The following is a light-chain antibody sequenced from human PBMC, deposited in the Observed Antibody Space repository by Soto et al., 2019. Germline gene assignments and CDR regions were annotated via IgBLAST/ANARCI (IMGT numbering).Light chain of an antibody. J-gene: IGKJ1*01. V-gene: IGKV3-11*01. CDR3: QQRSDWPWT. CDR2: GAS. Sequence: DIVMTQSPAPLSVAPGERVTFSCRASQGVSRKLAWYQHKPGQAPRLLISGASNRAAGIPARFSGSGSRTDFTLTVSSLEPEDFVVYYCQQRSDWPWTFGQGTKV. CDR1: QGVSRK.